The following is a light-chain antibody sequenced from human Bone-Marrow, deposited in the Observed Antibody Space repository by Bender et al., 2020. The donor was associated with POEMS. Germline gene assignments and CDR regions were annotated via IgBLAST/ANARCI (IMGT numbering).Light chain of an antibody. CDR3: CSYAGTNMV. V-gene: IGLV2-23*01. CDR1: STDIGSHNL. J-gene: IGLJ2*01. Sequence: QSALTQPASVSGSPGQSITISCTGASTDIGSHNLVSWDQENTDKAPKLLIYEANTRPSGVSPRFSGSKSGNTASLTISGLEGEDEGDYYCCSYAGTNMVFGGGTKLTVL. CDR2: EAN.